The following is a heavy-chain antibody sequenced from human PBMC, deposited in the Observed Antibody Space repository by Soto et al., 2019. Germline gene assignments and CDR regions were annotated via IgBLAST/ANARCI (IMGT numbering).Heavy chain of an antibody. CDR3: ARDCSGGSCYQKNAFDI. V-gene: IGHV3-66*01. CDR1: GFTVSSNY. D-gene: IGHD2-15*01. J-gene: IGHJ3*02. CDR2: IYSGGST. Sequence: EVQLVESGGGLVQPGGSLRLSCAASGFTVSSNYMSWVRQAPGKGLEWVSVIYSGGSTYYADSVKGRFTISRDNSKNTLYLQMNSLRAEDTAVYYCARDCSGGSCYQKNAFDIWGQGTMVTVSS.